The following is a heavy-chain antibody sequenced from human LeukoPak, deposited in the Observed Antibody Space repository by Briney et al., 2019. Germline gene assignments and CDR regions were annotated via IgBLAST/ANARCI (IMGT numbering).Heavy chain of an antibody. CDR1: GYTFTSYY. V-gene: IGHV1-46*01. J-gene: IGHJ5*02. CDR3: ARPSRGDSGYNWFDP. CDR2: INPSGGST. Sequence: ASVKVSCKASGYTFTSYYMHWVRQAPGQGLEWMGIINPSGGSTSYAQKFQGRVTMTRDTSTSTVYMELSSLRSEDTAVYYCARPSRGDSGYNWFDPWGQGTLVTASS. D-gene: IGHD4-17*01.